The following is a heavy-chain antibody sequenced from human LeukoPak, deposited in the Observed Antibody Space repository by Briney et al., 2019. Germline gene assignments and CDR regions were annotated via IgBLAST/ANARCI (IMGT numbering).Heavy chain of an antibody. Sequence: PSETLSLTCTVSGGSISSSSYYWGWIRQPPGKGLEWIGSIYYSGSTYYNPSLKSRVTISVDTSKNQFSLKLSSVAAADTAVYYCARGTDGGYVGRSYFDYWGQGTLVTVSS. D-gene: IGHD5-12*01. CDR1: GGSISSSSYY. CDR2: IYYSGST. J-gene: IGHJ4*02. CDR3: ARGTDGGYVGRSYFDY. V-gene: IGHV4-39*01.